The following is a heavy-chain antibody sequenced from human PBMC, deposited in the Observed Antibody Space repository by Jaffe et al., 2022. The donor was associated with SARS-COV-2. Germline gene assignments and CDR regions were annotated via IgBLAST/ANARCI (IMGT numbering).Heavy chain of an antibody. CDR1: SGSVSTGSYY. V-gene: IGHV4-61*01. CDR2: VYYTGRT. J-gene: IGHJ6*03. CDR3: ARDLGQYQYMDV. Sequence: QLQLQESGPGLAKPSETLSLTCTVSSGSVSTGSYYWSWIRQPPGKGLEWIGCVYYTGRTNYNPSLKSRVTISLDMSKNQFSLKLTSVTAADTAVYYCARDLGQYQYMDVWGKGTTVTVSS. D-gene: IGHD2-2*01.